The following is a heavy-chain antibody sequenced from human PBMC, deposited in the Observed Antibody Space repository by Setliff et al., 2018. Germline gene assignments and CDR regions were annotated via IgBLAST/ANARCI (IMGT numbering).Heavy chain of an antibody. CDR2: INPKNGDI. CDR1: GYTFSTYG. D-gene: IGHD3-22*01. J-gene: IGHJ4*01. Sequence: RASVKVSCKDSGYTFSTYGISWVRQAPGQGLEWMGWINPKNGDIFYAPKFAGRVTMTRDTPISTVYMELSLLTSDDTAVYFCARRDGRSGYLGFDLWGHGSLVTVSS. CDR3: ARRDGRSGYLGFDL. V-gene: IGHV1-2*07.